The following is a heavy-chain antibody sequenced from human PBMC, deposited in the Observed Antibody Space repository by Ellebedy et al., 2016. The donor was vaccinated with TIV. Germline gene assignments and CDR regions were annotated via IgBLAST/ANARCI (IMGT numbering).Heavy chain of an antibody. V-gene: IGHV5-51*01. CDR2: IYPGDSDT. CDR3: ARRSMVRGVSWRGIDY. Sequence: GESLKIFCKGSGYSFTSYWIGWVRQMPGKGLEWMGIIYPGDSDTRYSPSFQGQVTISADKSISTAYLQWSSLKASDTAMYYCARRSMVRGVSWRGIDYWGQGTLVTVSS. D-gene: IGHD3-10*01. CDR1: GYSFTSYW. J-gene: IGHJ4*02.